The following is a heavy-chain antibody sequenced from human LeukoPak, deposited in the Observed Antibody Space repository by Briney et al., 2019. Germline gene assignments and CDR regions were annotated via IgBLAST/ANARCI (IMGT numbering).Heavy chain of an antibody. D-gene: IGHD3-22*01. J-gene: IGHJ4*02. CDR2: INPTSGGT. Sequence: ASVKVSCKASGYSFTDYYMHWVRQAPGQGLQWMGCINPTSGGTHYAQNFQGGVTVTRDTSISTAFMELRRLTSDDTAVYYCARERPPATYYSDSSGFDSWGQGTLVTVSS. CDR1: GYSFTDYY. CDR3: ARERPPATYYSDSSGFDS. V-gene: IGHV1-2*02.